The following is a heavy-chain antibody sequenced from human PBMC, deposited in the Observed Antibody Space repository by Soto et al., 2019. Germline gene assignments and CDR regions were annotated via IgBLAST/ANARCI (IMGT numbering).Heavy chain of an antibody. CDR3: AKGPQGGYYDSGTFYSSVP. Sequence: LSLTCAVSGGSFHGYYWSWIRQPPGKGLEWIGEINHSGSANYNPTFKSRVSISVDTSKNQLSLQLSSVSAADTAVYYCAKGPQGGYYDSGTFYSSVPLGQVRLVTFSS. CDR2: INHSGSA. J-gene: IGHJ5*02. V-gene: IGHV4-34*01. CDR1: GGSFHGYY. D-gene: IGHD3-10*01.